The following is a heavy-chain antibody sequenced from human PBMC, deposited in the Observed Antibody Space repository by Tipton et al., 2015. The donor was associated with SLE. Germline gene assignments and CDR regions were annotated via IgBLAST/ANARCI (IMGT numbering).Heavy chain of an antibody. V-gene: IGHV4-59*11. CDR3: ARGRAYYYGSGSYFHFGY. CDR1: GGSISSHY. Sequence: TLSLTCTVSGGSISSHYWSWIRQPPGKGLEWIGYIYYSGSTNYNPSLKSRVTISVDTSKNQFSLKLSSVTAADTAVYYCARGRAYYYGSGSYFHFGYWGQGTLVTVSS. D-gene: IGHD3-10*01. J-gene: IGHJ4*02. CDR2: IYYSGST.